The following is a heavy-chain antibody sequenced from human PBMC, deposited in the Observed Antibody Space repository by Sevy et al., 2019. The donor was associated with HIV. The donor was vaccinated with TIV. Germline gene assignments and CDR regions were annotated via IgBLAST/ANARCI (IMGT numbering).Heavy chain of an antibody. CDR2: INGPVGST. V-gene: IGHV3-23*01. CDR1: GYSFSSYA. CDR3: ARPSPRIAAAASAFYDS. J-gene: IGHJ4*02. Sequence: GGSLRLSCVVSGYSFSSYAISWVRQAPGKGLEWVSTINGPVGSTYYAESVKGRFTISRDNPKNTLFLQMINLRVDDTAIYYCARPSPRIAAAASAFYDSWGQGTLVTVSS. D-gene: IGHD6-13*01.